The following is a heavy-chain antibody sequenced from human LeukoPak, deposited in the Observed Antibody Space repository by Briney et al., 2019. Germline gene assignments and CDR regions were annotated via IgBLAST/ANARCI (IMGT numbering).Heavy chain of an antibody. CDR1: GFTFSSYA. V-gene: IGHV3-30-3*01. Sequence: GGSLRLSCAASGFTFSSYAMHWVRQAPGKGLEWVAVISYDGSKKYYADSVKGRFTISRDNSKNTLYLQMNSLRAEDTAVYYCAREHSSLDYWGQGTLVTVSS. J-gene: IGHJ4*02. CDR2: ISYDGSKK. CDR3: AREHSSLDY. D-gene: IGHD6-13*01.